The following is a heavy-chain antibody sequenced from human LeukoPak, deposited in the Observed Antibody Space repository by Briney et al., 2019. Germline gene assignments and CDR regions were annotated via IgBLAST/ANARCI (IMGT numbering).Heavy chain of an antibody. CDR2: INAGNGNT. CDR3: ARAGVDPGFDY. Sequence: GASVKVSCKASGYTFTSYAMHWVRQAPGQRLEWMGWINAGNGNTKYSQKFQGRVTMTRDTSTSTVYMELSSLRSEDTAVYYCARAGVDPGFDYWGQGTLVTVSS. D-gene: IGHD3-10*01. V-gene: IGHV1-3*01. J-gene: IGHJ4*02. CDR1: GYTFTSYA.